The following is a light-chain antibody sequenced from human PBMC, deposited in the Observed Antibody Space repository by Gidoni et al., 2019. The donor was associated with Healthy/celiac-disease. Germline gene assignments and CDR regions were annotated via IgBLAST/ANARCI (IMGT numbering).Light chain of an antibody. CDR1: QSVSSSY. V-gene: IGKV3-20*01. Sequence: EIVLTQSPGTLSLSPGERATLSCRASQSVSSSYSAWYQQKPGQAPRLLIDGASSRATGIPDRFSGSGSGTDFTLTISRLEPEDFAVYYCQQYGSSPVTFGQGTRLEIK. J-gene: IGKJ5*01. CDR3: QQYGSSPVT. CDR2: GAS.